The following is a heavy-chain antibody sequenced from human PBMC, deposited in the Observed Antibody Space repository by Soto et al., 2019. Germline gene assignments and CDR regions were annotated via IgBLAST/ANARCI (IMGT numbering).Heavy chain of an antibody. CDR3: ARMDSSGYWFSFFDY. Sequence: GESLKISCKGSGYSFTSYWIGWVRQMPGKGLEWMGIIYPGDSDTRYSPSFQGQVTISADKSISTAYLQWSSLKASDTAMYYCARMDSSGYWFSFFDYAGQGTLVTVSS. J-gene: IGHJ4*02. V-gene: IGHV5-51*01. CDR1: GYSFTSYW. CDR2: IYPGDSDT. D-gene: IGHD3-22*01.